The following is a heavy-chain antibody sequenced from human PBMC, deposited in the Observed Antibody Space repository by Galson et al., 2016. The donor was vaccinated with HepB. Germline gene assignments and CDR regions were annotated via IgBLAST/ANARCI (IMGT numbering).Heavy chain of an antibody. CDR1: GFTVTRSY. D-gene: IGHD1-26*01. CDR3: ARGLVGSTTAFDS. CDR2: IYSGGAT. Sequence: SLRLSCAASGFTVTRSYMSWVRQAPGQGLEWVSVIYSGGATYYTDSVRGRFTISRDDPKNTLFLQMDSLRPKDTAAYYCARGLVGSTTAFDSWGQGTLVAVSS. J-gene: IGHJ4*02. V-gene: IGHV3-53*05.